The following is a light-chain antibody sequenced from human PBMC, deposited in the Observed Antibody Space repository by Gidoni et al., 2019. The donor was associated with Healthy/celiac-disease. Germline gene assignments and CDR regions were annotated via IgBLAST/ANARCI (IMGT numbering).Light chain of an antibody. CDR3: QQYYSTPRT. Sequence: DIVMTQSPDSLAVARGERATINCKSSQSVLCISHNKNYLAWYQQKPGQPPKLLIYWASNRDSGVPARFSGSGSGTDFTLTISILQAEDVAVYYCQQYYSTPRTFGQGTKLEIK. V-gene: IGKV4-1*01. CDR2: WAS. CDR1: QSVLCISHNKNY. J-gene: IGKJ2*01.